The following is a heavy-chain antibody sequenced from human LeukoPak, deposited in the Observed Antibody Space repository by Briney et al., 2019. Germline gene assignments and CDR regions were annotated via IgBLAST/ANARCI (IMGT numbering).Heavy chain of an antibody. D-gene: IGHD3-22*01. CDR3: AKFFSDSNRPFDY. V-gene: IGHV3-30*02. Sequence: GGSLRLSCAASGFTFSSYGMHWVRQAPGKGLEWAAFIRYDGSNKYYADSVKGRFTISRDNSKNTLYLQMNSLRAEDTAVYYCAKFFSDSNRPFDYWGQGTLVTVSS. CDR2: IRYDGSNK. CDR1: GFTFSSYG. J-gene: IGHJ4*02.